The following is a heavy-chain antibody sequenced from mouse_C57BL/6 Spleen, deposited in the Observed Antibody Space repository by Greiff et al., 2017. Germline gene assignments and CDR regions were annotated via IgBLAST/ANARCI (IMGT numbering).Heavy chain of an antibody. CDR2: IHPNSGST. V-gene: IGHV1-64*01. J-gene: IGHJ4*01. D-gene: IGHD2-4*01. Sequence: VQLQQPGAELVKPGASVKLSCKASGYTFTSYWMHWVKQRPGQGLEWIGMIHPNSGSTNYNEKFKSKATLTVDKSSSTAYMQLSSLTSEDSAVYYCARSDDYDDYYAMDFWGQGTSVTVSS. CDR1: GYTFTSYW. CDR3: ARSDDYDDYYAMDF.